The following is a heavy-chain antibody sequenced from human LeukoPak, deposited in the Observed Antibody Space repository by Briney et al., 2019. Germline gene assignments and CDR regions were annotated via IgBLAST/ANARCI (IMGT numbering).Heavy chain of an antibody. J-gene: IGHJ4*02. V-gene: IGHV1-2*02. Sequence: ASVKVSCKASGYTFTGYYMHWVRQAPGQGREWMGWINPNTGGTHYAQKFQGRVTMTRDTSIRIAYMDLSSLKSDDTAVYYCARDFYGGNFGTLDYWGQGTLVTVSS. CDR2: INPNTGGT. CDR3: ARDFYGGNFGTLDY. D-gene: IGHD4-23*01. CDR1: GYTFTGYY.